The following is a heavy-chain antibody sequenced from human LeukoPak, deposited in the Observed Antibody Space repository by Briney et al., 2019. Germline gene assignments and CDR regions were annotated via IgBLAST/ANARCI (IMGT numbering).Heavy chain of an antibody. J-gene: IGHJ4*02. CDR3: ARVGRMVRGVNLWSPLDY. D-gene: IGHD3-10*01. CDR1: GYTFTSYG. CDR2: ISAYSGNT. V-gene: IGHV1-18*01. Sequence: GASVKVSCKASGYTFTSYGISWVRQAPGQGLEWMGWISAYSGNTNYAQKLQGRVTMTTDTSTSTAYMELRSLRSDDTAVYYCARVGRMVRGVNLWSPLDYWGQGTLVTVSS.